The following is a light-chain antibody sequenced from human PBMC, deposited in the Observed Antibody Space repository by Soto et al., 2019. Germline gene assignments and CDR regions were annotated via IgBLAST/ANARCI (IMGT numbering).Light chain of an antibody. V-gene: IGLV1-40*01. J-gene: IGLJ2*01. CDR2: YNN. CDR1: SSNIGAGYD. CDR3: QSYDSSLSGSV. Sequence: QSVLTQPPSVSGAPGQRVTISCTGSSSNIGAGYDVHWYQQLPGTAPKLLIYYNNSRPSGVPDRFSGSKSGTSASLAITGLLAEDEADYYCQSYDSSLSGSVFGGGTKLTVL.